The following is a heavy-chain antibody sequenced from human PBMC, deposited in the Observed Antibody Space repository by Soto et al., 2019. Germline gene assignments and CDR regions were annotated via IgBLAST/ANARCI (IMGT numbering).Heavy chain of an antibody. Sequence: SETLSLTCTVAGGYIISYSWSWIRQPPGKGLEWIGYIYHSGSTNYNPSLKSRVTISVDRSKNQFSLKLTSVTAADTAVYYCARVPGPWGQGTLVTVSS. V-gene: IGHV4-59*12. J-gene: IGHJ5*02. D-gene: IGHD3-10*01. CDR2: IYHSGST. CDR3: ARVPGP. CDR1: GGYIISYS.